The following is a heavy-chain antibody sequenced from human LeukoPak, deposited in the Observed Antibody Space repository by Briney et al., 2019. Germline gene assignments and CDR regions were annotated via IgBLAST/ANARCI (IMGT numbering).Heavy chain of an antibody. D-gene: IGHD2-15*01. CDR1: EDTLTELS. V-gene: IGHV1-24*01. Sequence: ASVKVSCKVSEDTLTELSMHWVRQAPGKGLEWMGGFDPEDGETIYAQKFQGRVTMTEDTPTDTAYMELSSLRSEDTAVYYCATMGVVVATPLFRWYNWFDPWGQGTLVTVSS. J-gene: IGHJ5*02. CDR3: ATMGVVVATPLFRWYNWFDP. CDR2: FDPEDGET.